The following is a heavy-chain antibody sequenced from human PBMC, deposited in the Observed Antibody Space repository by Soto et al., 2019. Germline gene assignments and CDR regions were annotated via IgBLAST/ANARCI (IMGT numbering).Heavy chain of an antibody. D-gene: IGHD3-10*01. Sequence: KPSETLSLTCTVSGDSVSDYYWSWIRQPAGKGLEWIGRGHASGTTNYNPSLKSRITMSVDTSTNQFSLKLTSVTAADTAVYYCARELSAITMVRGGWFDPWGQGTLVTVSS. CDR3: ARELSAITMVRGGWFDP. V-gene: IGHV4-4*07. J-gene: IGHJ5*02. CDR1: GDSVSDYY. CDR2: GHASGTT.